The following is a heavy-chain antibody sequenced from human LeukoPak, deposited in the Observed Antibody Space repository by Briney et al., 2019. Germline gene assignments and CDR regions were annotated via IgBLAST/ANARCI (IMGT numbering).Heavy chain of an antibody. D-gene: IGHD3-10*01. CDR2: IYSGGST. CDR1: GFIVSSNY. J-gene: IGHJ5*02. V-gene: IGHV3-66*01. Sequence: GGSLRLSCAASGFIVSSNYMSWVRQAPGKGLEWVSVIYSGGSTYYADSVKGRFTISRDNSKNTLYLQMNSLRAEDTAVYYCARDVMVRGARNNWFDPWGQGTLVTVSS. CDR3: ARDVMVRGARNNWFDP.